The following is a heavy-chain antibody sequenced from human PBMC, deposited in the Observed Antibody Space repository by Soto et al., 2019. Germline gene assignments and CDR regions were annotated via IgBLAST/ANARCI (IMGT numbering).Heavy chain of an antibody. CDR2: IYWDDDK. CDR1: GFSLSTSGVG. V-gene: IGHV2-5*02. D-gene: IGHD2-15*01. CDR3: ARLYCSGGSCYPCFDY. J-gene: IGHJ4*02. Sequence: QITLKESGPTLVKPTQTLTLTCTFSGFSLSTSGVGVGWIRQPPGKALEWLALIYWDDDKRYSPSLKSRLTITKDTSKNQVVLKMTNMDPVDTATYYCARLYCSGGSCYPCFDYWGQGTLVTVSS.